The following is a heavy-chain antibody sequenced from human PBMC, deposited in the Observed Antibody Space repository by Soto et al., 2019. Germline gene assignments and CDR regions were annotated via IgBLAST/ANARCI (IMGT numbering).Heavy chain of an antibody. Sequence: PSETMSVTCTVSGDSSSCGWYYWSWIRQHPGKGLEWIGYIYYSGSTYYKPSLKSRVTISVDTSKNQFSLKLSSVTAADTAVYYCARSVFPCGRGTLVTV. CDR3: ARSVFP. CDR2: IYYSGST. CDR1: GDSSSCGWYY. V-gene: IGHV4-31*03. J-gene: IGHJ5*02.